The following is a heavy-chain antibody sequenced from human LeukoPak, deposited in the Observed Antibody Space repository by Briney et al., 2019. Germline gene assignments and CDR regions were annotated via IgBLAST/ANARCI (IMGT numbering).Heavy chain of an antibody. CDR3: ANENYYDSSANVDY. CDR2: ISSDGSNK. V-gene: IGHV3-30*18. Sequence: QPGRSLRLSCAASGXTFSSYGMHWVRQAPGKGLEWVAVISSDGSNKYYADSVKGRFTISRDNSKNTLYLQMNSLRAEDTALYYCANENYYDSSANVDYWGQGTLVTVSS. J-gene: IGHJ4*02. CDR1: GXTFSSYG. D-gene: IGHD3-22*01.